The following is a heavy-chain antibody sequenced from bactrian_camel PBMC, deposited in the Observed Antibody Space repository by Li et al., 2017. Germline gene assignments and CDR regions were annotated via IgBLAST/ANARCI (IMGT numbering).Heavy chain of an antibody. D-gene: IGHD6*01. CDR2: IGSDGTA. J-gene: IGHJ4*01. CDR1: GFISRSYG. V-gene: IGHV3S10*01. CDR3: ANFTAEASYDVY. Sequence: VQLVESGGGLVEPGGSLRLSCAASGFISRSYGMSWVRQAQGKGLEWVSSIGSDGTAYYADSVKGRFTVSRDNAKNTLYLQLNSLKTEDTAMYYCANFTAEASYDVYWGQGTQVTVS.